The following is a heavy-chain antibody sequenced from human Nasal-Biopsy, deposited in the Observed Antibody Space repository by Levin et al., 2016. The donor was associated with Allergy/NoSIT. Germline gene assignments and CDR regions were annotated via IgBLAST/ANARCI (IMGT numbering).Heavy chain of an antibody. CDR3: ARDPATFESGGYYFDW. J-gene: IGHJ4*02. V-gene: IGHV3-48*03. D-gene: IGHD2-15*01. CDR2: ISGSSRRT. CDR1: GFIFSRYE. Sequence: GGSLRLSCVASGFIFSRYEMNWVRQAPGKGLEWVSYISGSSRRTNYAASVKGRFTVSRDNAKSSLYLQMNSLSPDDTAVYYCARDPATFESGGYYFDWWGQGTLVTVSS.